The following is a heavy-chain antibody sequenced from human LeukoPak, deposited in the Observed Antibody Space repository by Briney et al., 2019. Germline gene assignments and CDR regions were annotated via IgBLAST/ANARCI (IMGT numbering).Heavy chain of an antibody. D-gene: IGHD6-19*01. J-gene: IGHJ4*02. CDR1: GYSISSGYY. Sequence: SETLSLTCTVSGYSISSGYYWGWIRQPPGKGLEWTGSIYHSGSTYYNPSLKSRVTISVDTSKNQFSLKLSSVTAADTAVYYCARVGVEQWLVLRNWGQGTLVTVSS. CDR3: ARVGVEQWLVLRN. V-gene: IGHV4-38-2*02. CDR2: IYHSGST.